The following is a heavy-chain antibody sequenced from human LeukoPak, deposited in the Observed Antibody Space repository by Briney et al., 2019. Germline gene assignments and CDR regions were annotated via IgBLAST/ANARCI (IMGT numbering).Heavy chain of an antibody. CDR2: IKPTKTDGGAP. CDR3: AREGSLYGYHSFDS. Sequence: PGGSLRLSCAASGFTFSSNYMSWVRQAPGKGLEWVGRIKPTKTDGGAPYYSAPVKGRFTISRDDSTDRLYLHMNSLKTEDTAVYFCAREGSLYGYHSFDSWGQGTLVTVSS. CDR1: GFTFSSNY. D-gene: IGHD5-18*01. V-gene: IGHV3-15*01. J-gene: IGHJ4*02.